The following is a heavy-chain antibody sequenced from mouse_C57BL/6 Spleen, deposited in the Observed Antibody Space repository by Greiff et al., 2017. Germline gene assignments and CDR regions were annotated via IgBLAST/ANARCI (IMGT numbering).Heavy chain of an antibody. CDR2: IYPGDGDT. CDR1: GYAFSSYW. V-gene: IGHV1-80*01. J-gene: IGHJ2*01. D-gene: IGHD2-14*01. CDR3: AREGYGSYFDY. Sequence: VQLQQSGAELVKPGASVKISCKASGYAFSSYWMNWVKQRPGKGLEWIGQIYPGDGDTNYNGKFKGKATLTADKSSSTAYMQLSSLTSEDSAVYFCAREGYGSYFDYWGQGTTRTVSS.